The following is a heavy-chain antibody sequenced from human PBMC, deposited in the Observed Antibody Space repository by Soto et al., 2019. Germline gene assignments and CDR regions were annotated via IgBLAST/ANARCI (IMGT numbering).Heavy chain of an antibody. CDR3: ASAMSTT. CDR2: GNPNSGHT. CDR1: GYTFTSHD. V-gene: IGHV1-8*01. D-gene: IGHD2-2*01. Sequence: QVQLVQSGAEVKKPGASVKVSCKASGYTFTSHDINWMRQATGQGLEGMGWGNPNSGHTNDAQKFQGRVTMTRNTSISTAYVELTSLRSEDTAVYYCASAMSTTWGQGTLVTVSS. J-gene: IGHJ5*02.